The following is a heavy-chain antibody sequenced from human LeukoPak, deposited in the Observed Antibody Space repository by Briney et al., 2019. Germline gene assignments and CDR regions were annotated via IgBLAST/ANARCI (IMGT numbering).Heavy chain of an antibody. V-gene: IGHV4-39*01. D-gene: IGHD2/OR15-2a*01. CDR1: GASIGRGGYY. CDR2: IHYTGNT. CDR3: ARSSASSMGTMDV. J-gene: IGHJ6*02. Sequence: KPSETLSLTCTVSGASIGRGGYYWGWIRHPPGKGLEWIGVIHYTGNTYYNPSLESRVTVSVDTSKNQFSLQLTSVTAADTALYYCARSSASSMGTMDVWGQGTTVTVSS.